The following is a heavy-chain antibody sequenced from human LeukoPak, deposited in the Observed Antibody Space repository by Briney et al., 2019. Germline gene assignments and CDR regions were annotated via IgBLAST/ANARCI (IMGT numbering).Heavy chain of an antibody. D-gene: IGHD1-1*01. CDR3: AGDPTTFQGSDAFDI. V-gene: IGHV3-7*01. J-gene: IGHJ3*02. CDR2: IKPDGSGK. CDR1: GFTFSAYW. Sequence: GGSLRLSCAASGFTFSAYWMGWVRQAPGKGLEWVANIKPDGSGKYYLDSVKGRFTISRDNAKNSLNLQMSSLSAEDTAVYHCAGDPTTFQGSDAFDIWGQGTRVTVSS.